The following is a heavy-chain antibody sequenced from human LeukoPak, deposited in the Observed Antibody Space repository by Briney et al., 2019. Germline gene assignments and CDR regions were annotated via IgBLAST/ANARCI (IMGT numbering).Heavy chain of an antibody. D-gene: IGHD3-22*01. CDR3: ARGHSAYYYDSSGYYYGWGSLFDY. CDR1: GGSLSGYY. CDR2: INHSGST. Sequence: SETLSLTCAVYGGSLSGYYWSWIRQPPGKGLEWIGEINHSGSTNYNPSLKSRVTISVDTSKNQFSLKLSSVTAADTAVYYCARGHSAYYYDSSGYYYGWGSLFDYWGQGTLVTVSS. V-gene: IGHV4-34*01. J-gene: IGHJ4*02.